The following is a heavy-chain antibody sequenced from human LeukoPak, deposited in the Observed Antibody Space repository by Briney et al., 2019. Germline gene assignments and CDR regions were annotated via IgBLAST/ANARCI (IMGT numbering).Heavy chain of an antibody. CDR2: INHSGST. CDR1: GGSFSGYY. Sequence: SETLSLTCTVYGGSFSGYYWSWIRQPPGKGLEWIGEINHSGSTNHNPSLKSRVTISVDTSKNQFSLKLSSVTAADTAVYYCARITVTTDYFDYWGQGTLVTVSS. V-gene: IGHV4-34*01. J-gene: IGHJ4*02. CDR3: ARITVTTDYFDY. D-gene: IGHD4-17*01.